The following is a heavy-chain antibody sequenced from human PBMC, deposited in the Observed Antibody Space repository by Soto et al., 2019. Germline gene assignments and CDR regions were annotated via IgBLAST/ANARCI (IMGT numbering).Heavy chain of an antibody. D-gene: IGHD6-19*01. V-gene: IGHV1-3*01. CDR3: ARAYSSGWYFQH. CDR1: GYTFTSYA. CDR2: INAGNGNT. Sequence: ASVKISCKASGYTFTSYAMHWVRQAPGQRLGWMGWINAGNGNTKYSQKFQGRVTITRDTSASTAYMELSSLRSEDTAVYYCARAYSSGWYFQHWGQGTLVTVSS. J-gene: IGHJ1*01.